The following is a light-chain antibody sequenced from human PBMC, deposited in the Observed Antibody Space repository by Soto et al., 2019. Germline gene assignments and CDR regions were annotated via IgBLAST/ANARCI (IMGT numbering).Light chain of an antibody. V-gene: IGLV4-69*01. CDR3: QTWGTGFHV. CDR2: INNDGSH. Sequence: QLVLTQPPSASASLGPSVKLTCTLTSGHSSYAIAWHPKQPEKGTRYMMDINNDGSHTTGDGIPDRFSCSSSRAERYLIISSLQSEDEAYYCCQTWGTGFHVFGGGTKVTVL. J-gene: IGLJ2*01. CDR1: SGHSSYA.